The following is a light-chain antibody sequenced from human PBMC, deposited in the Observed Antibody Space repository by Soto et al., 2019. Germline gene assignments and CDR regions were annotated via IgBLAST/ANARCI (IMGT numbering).Light chain of an antibody. J-gene: IGLJ1*01. CDR1: TSNVGGYNY. V-gene: IGLV2-8*01. CDR3: FSFTTTSTHV. CDR2: EVT. Sequence: QSALSQPPSASGSPGQSVTISCTGTTSNVGGYNYVSWYQQHPGKAPKLIIYEVTKRPSGVPDRFSGSRSDNTASLTVSGLLTEDEAEYFCFSFTTTSTHVFGTGTKLTVL.